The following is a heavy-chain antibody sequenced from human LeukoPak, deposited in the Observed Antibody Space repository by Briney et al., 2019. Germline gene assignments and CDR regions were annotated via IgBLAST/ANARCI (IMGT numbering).Heavy chain of an antibody. CDR2: INSDGSST. CDR3: ARDFREQGGY. CDR1: GFTFSTYW. Sequence: GGSLTLSCAASGFTFSTYWMHWVRQAPGKGLVWVSRINSDGSSTNYADSVKGRFTISRDNAKNRLYLQMSSLRAEDTAVYYCARDFREQGGYWGQGTLVTVSS. D-gene: IGHD3-10*01. V-gene: IGHV3-74*01. J-gene: IGHJ4*02.